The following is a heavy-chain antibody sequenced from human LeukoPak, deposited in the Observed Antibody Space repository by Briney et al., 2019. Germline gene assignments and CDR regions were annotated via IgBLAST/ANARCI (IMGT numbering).Heavy chain of an antibody. D-gene: IGHD1-26*01. CDR2: IYYSGST. CDR3: ARRVVGARGGY. J-gene: IGHJ4*02. Sequence: PSETLSLTCTVSGGSISSGDYYWSWIRQPPGKGLEWIGYIYYSGSTYYNPSLKSRVTISVDRSKNQFSLKLSSVTAADTAVYYCARRVVGARGGYWGQGTLVTVSS. V-gene: IGHV4-30-4*01. CDR1: GGSISSGDYY.